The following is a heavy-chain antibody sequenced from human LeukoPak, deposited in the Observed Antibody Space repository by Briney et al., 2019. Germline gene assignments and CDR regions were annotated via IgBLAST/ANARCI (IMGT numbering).Heavy chain of an antibody. D-gene: IGHD2-15*01. CDR3: AGEYCSGGTCRQGFDY. V-gene: IGHV1-2*02. J-gene: IGHJ4*02. CDR1: GYTFTDYY. Sequence: GASVTLSCKASGYTFTDYYIHWVRQAPGQGLEYMGWINPNSGDTKCPQNFQGRVTLTRDTSISTAYMELSSLRSDDSALYYCAGEYCSGGTCRQGFDYWGQGTLVTVSS. CDR2: INPNSGDT.